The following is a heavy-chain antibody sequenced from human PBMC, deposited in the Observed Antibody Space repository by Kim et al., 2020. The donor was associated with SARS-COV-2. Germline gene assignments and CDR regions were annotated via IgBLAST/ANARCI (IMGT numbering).Heavy chain of an antibody. Sequence: SMKVSCKASGGTFSSYAISWVRQAPGQGLEWMGGIIPIFGTANYAQKFQGRVTITADESTSTAYMELSSLRSEDTAVYYCGRKNYYGSGSYSYVYGMDVWGQGTTVTVSS. D-gene: IGHD3-10*01. V-gene: IGHV1-69*13. J-gene: IGHJ6*02. CDR2: IIPIFGTA. CDR1: GGTFSSYA. CDR3: GRKNYYGSGSYSYVYGMDV.